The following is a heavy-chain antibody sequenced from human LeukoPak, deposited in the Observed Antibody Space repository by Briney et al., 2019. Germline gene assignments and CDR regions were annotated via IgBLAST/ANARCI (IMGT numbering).Heavy chain of an antibody. D-gene: IGHD6-13*01. CDR3: ARARAAAALWYFDL. CDR1: GGSISSDY. J-gene: IGHJ2*01. V-gene: IGHV4-59*13. Sequence: PSETLSLTCTVPGGSISSDYWGWIRQPPGKGVGWIGYIYYSGSTNSNPSLKGRVTLSVDTPKKRYSLKLSSVTAGDTAVYLCARARAAAALWYFDLWGRGTLVTVSS. CDR2: IYYSGST.